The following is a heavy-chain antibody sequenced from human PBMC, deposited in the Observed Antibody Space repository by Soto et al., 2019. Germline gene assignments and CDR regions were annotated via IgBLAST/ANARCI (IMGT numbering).Heavy chain of an antibody. CDR1: GYTFSGFY. J-gene: IGHJ4*02. D-gene: IGHD6-19*01. CDR2: INPNSGGT. CDR3: ASAAVIGTAALDF. Sequence: ASVKVSCKASGYTFSGFYMHWVRQAPGQGLEWMGWINPNSGGTKSAEKFQGRVTMTRDTSISTAYMELSRLTSDDTAVYYCASAAVIGTAALDFWGEGTQVTVSS. V-gene: IGHV1-2*02.